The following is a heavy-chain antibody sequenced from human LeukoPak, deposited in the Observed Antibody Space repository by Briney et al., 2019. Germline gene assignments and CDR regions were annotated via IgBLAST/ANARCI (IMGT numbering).Heavy chain of an antibody. D-gene: IGHD1-26*01. CDR2: INPNSGGT. CDR3: ARGASGSYYYGMDV. J-gene: IGHJ6*02. V-gene: IGHV1-2*06. Sequence: ASVKVSCKASGYTFTGYYMHWVRQAPGQGLEWMGRINPNSGGTNYAQKFQGRVTMTRDTSISTAYMELSRLRSDDTAVYYCARGASGSYYYGMDVWGQGTTVTVSS. CDR1: GYTFTGYY.